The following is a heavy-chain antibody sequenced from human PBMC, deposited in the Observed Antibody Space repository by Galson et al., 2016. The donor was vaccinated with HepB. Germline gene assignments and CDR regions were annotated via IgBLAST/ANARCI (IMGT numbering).Heavy chain of an antibody. CDR3: AGLGGYGNGYSGY. J-gene: IGHJ4*02. D-gene: IGHD5-18*01. CDR1: GGSISSYY. Sequence: SETLSLTCTVSGGSISSYYWSWIRQPPGKGLEWIGYIYYSGSTNYNPSLKSRVTISVDTSKNQFSLKLSSVTAADTAVYYCAGLGGYGNGYSGYWGQGTLVTVAS. CDR2: IYYSGST. V-gene: IGHV4-59*01.